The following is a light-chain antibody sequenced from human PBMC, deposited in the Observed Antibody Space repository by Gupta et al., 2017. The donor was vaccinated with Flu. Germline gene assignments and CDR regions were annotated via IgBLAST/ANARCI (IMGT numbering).Light chain of an antibody. V-gene: IGLV3-1*01. CDR1: ELGDEY. CDR2: QDA. CDR3: RAYDSNAVV. Sequence: ELTQPPSVSVSPGQTARITCSGHELGDEYVCWYQQKPGQPPVLHIYQDAKRPSGSPERFSGSNSGDTATLTIIETQAEDDAYCYCRAYDSNAVVFGGGTKLTVL. J-gene: IGLJ2*01.